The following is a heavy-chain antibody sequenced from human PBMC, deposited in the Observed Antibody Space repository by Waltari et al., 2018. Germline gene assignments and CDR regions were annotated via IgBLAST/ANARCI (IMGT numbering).Heavy chain of an antibody. Sequence: EVPLAESGGGLVQPGVSLRLSCAASGFTFSSSAMSWVRQAPGKGLEWVSAITGSGDSTYYADSVKGRFTITRDNSKNTLFLQMNSLRAEDTAVYYCAKARSSWQYYFDYWGQGTLVTVSS. J-gene: IGHJ4*02. CDR3: AKARSSWQYYFDY. V-gene: IGHV3-23*04. D-gene: IGHD6-13*01. CDR2: ITGSGDST. CDR1: GFTFSSSA.